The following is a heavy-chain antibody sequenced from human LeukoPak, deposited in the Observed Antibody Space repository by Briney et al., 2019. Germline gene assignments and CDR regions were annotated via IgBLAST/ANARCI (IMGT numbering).Heavy chain of an antibody. J-gene: IGHJ4*02. CDR1: GFPFSNYW. Sequence: GGSLRLSCAASGFPFSNYWMSWVRQAPGKGLEWVGRLKRKVDDETKNYAAPVRGRFTISRDDSKNTVYWKMDSLRTEDTAVYYCTADTFESSRYSHYYGGQGTLVTVSS. CDR3: TADTFESSRYSHYY. V-gene: IGHV3-15*01. D-gene: IGHD3-22*01. CDR2: LKRKVDDETK.